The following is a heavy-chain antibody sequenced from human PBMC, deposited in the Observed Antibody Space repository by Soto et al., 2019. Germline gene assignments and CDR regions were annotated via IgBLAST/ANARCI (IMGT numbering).Heavy chain of an antibody. V-gene: IGHV4-31*03. CDR2: IYYSGST. D-gene: IGHD1-1*01. CDR1: GGSISSGGYY. Sequence: SETLSLTCTVSGGSISSGGYYWSWIRQHPGKGLEWIVYIYYSGSTYYNPSLKSRVTISVDTSKNQFSLKLSSVTAADTAVYFCARIKGTHRANWFDPWGQGPLVTVSP. CDR3: ARIKGTHRANWFDP. J-gene: IGHJ5*02.